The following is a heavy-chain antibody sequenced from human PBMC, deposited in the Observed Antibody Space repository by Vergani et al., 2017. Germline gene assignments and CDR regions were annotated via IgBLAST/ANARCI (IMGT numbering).Heavy chain of an antibody. D-gene: IGHD6-13*01. CDR3: AKDDFQVEQQLFPGWFDP. V-gene: IGHV3-23*01. J-gene: IGHJ5*02. Sequence: EVQLLESGGGLVQPGGSLRLSCAASGFTFSSYAMSWVRQAPGKGLGWVSAISGSGGSTYYADSVKGRFTISIDNSKNTLYLQMNSLRAEDTAVYYCAKDDFQVEQQLFPGWFDPCGRGPLVTVSS. CDR1: GFTFSSYA. CDR2: ISGSGGST.